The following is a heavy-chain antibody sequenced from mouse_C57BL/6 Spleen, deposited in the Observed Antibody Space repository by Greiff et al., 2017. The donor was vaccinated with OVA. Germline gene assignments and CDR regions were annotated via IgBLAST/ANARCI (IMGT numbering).Heavy chain of an antibody. J-gene: IGHJ2*01. Sequence: QVQLQQPGTELVKPGASVKLSCKASGYTFTSYWMHWVKQRPGQGLEWIGNINPSNGGTNYNEKFKSKSTLTVDKSSSTAYMQLSSLTSEDSAVYYCAGIGNYVEYYFDYWGQGTTLTVSS. V-gene: IGHV1-53*01. D-gene: IGHD2-1*01. CDR1: GYTFTSYW. CDR3: AGIGNYVEYYFDY. CDR2: INPSNGGT.